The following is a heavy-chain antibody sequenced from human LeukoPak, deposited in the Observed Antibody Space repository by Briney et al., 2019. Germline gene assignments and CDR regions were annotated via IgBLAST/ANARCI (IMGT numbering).Heavy chain of an antibody. Sequence: SETLSLTCTVSGGSISSYYWSWIRQPPGKGLEWIGYIYYSGSTNYNTSLKSRVTISVDTSKNQFSLKLSSVTAVDTAVYYCARGPVGGATYYDGDAFDIWGQGTMVTVSS. D-gene: IGHD1-26*01. CDR1: GGSISSYY. CDR2: IYYSGST. V-gene: IGHV4-59*01. CDR3: ARGPVGGATYYDGDAFDI. J-gene: IGHJ3*02.